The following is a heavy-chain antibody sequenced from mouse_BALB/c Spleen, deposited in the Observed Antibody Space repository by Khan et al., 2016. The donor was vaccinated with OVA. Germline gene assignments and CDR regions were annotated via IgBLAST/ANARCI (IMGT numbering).Heavy chain of an antibody. J-gene: IGHJ4*01. CDR1: GFTFSIYT. Sequence: EVQLQESGGGLVKPGGSLKLSCAASGFTFSIYTMSWVRQTPEKRLEWVATISSGGGDTYYPDSVKGRFTISRDNAKKHLYLQLSSRGSEDTALYYCARSLIYYDYDGNARDYWGQGTSVTVSS. V-gene: IGHV5-9*03. CDR3: ARSLIYYDYDGNARDY. D-gene: IGHD2-4*01. CDR2: ISSGGGDT.